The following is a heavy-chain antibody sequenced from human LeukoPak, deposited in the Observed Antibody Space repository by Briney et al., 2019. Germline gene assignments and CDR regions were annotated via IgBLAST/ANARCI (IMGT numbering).Heavy chain of an antibody. J-gene: IGHJ4*02. D-gene: IGHD3-22*01. CDR1: GFTFSSYA. CDR3: AKTYYYDSSNYPPMDY. Sequence: PGGSLRLSCAASGFTFSSYAMSWVRQAPGEGLEWVSAIRGGGGNTYYADSVKGRFTISRDNSKNTLYLQMNSLRAEDTAVYYCAKTYYYDSSNYPPMDYWGQGTLVTVSS. CDR2: IRGGGGNT. V-gene: IGHV3-23*01.